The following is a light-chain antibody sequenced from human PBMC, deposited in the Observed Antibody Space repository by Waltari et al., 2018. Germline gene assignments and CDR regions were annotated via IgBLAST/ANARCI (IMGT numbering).Light chain of an antibody. CDR1: QSIGSW. Sequence: IQITQSPSTLSASVGDRVTITCRARQSIGSWLAWYQQKPGKAPKLLVYKAASFERGVPSRFSVSGSETEFTLTISSLQPEDFATYYCQQYKTFWLTFGGGTKVDIK. CDR3: QQYKTFWLT. CDR2: KAA. V-gene: IGKV1-5*03. J-gene: IGKJ4*01.